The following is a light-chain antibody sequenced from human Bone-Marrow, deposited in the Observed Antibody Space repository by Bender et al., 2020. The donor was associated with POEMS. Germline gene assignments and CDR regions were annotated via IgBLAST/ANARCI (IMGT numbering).Light chain of an antibody. CDR3: SSYAGTHDPYVV. J-gene: IGLJ2*01. CDR2: DVS. Sequence: QTALTQPASVSGSPGQSITISCIGASSDIGYSDHVSWYQQRPTKAPELIIYDVSLRPSGVSFRFSGSKSGNTASLTISGLQAEDEANYYCSSYAGTHDPYVVFGGGTKLSVL. CDR1: SSDIGYSDH. V-gene: IGLV2-14*03.